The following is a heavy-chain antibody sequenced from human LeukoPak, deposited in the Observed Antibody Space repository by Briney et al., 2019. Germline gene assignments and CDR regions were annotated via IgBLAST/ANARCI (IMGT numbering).Heavy chain of an antibody. CDR1: GFTFSSYD. J-gene: IGHJ2*01. CDR2: IGTAGDT. Sequence: GGSLRLSCAASGFTFSSYDMHWVRHATGKGLEWVSAIGTAGDTYYPGSVKGRFTISRENAKNSLYLQMNSLRAGDTAVYYCARAPGIAVAGGYWYFDLWGRGTLVTVSS. D-gene: IGHD6-19*01. CDR3: ARAPGIAVAGGYWYFDL. V-gene: IGHV3-13*04.